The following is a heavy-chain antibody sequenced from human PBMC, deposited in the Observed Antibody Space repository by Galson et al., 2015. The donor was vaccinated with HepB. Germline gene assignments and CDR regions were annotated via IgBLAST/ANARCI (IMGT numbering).Heavy chain of an antibody. V-gene: IGHV3-23*01. D-gene: IGHD5/OR15-5a*01. CDR1: GFTFSSYA. J-gene: IGHJ5*02. CDR3: ARARLPVSTIDVDP. Sequence: SLRLSCAASGFTFSSYAMRWVRQAPGKGLEWVSAICSGGDNTYYADAVKGRFTISRDNPKNTLYLQMNSLRVEDTALYYCARARLPVSTIDVDPWGQGTLVSVSS. CDR2: ICSGGDNT.